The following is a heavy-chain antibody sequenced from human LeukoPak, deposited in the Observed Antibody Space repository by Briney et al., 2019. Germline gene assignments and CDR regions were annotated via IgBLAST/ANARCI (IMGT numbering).Heavy chain of an antibody. J-gene: IGHJ4*02. CDR1: GLTFSSYG. V-gene: IGHV3-23*01. CDR3: AKMQGYFDY. Sequence: GGSLRLSCEASGLTFSSYGMSWVRQAPGTGLQWVSAITGNGTTTYYADSVKGRFTISRDNSKNMLYLQMSSLRAEDTAVYYCAKMQGYFDYWGQGTLVPVSS. CDR2: ITGNGTTT.